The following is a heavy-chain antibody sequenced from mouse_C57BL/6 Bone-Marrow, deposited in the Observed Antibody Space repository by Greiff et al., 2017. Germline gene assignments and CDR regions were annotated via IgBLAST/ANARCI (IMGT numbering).Heavy chain of an antibody. CDR2: IYPSDSET. J-gene: IGHJ4*01. Sequence: QVQLQQPGAELVRPGSSVKLSCKASGYTFTSYWMDWVKQRPGQGLEWIGNIYPSDSETHYNQKFKDKATLTVDKSSSTAYMQLSSLTSEDSAVYYGARGNHYYGSSYGAMDYWGQGTSVTVSS. CDR1: GYTFTSYW. V-gene: IGHV1-61*01. D-gene: IGHD1-1*01. CDR3: ARGNHYYGSSYGAMDY.